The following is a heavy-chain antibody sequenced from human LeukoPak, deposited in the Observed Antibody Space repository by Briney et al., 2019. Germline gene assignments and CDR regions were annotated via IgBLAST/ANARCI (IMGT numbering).Heavy chain of an antibody. D-gene: IGHD4-23*01. CDR1: GFTFSSYS. CDR2: ISSGSSTI. V-gene: IGHV3-48*04. CDR3: AREGQGYGGKDY. Sequence: PGGSLRLSCAASGFTFSSYSMNWVRQAPGKGLEWLSYISSGSSTIYYADSVKGRFTISRDDAKNSLYLQMSTLRAEDTAMYYCAREGQGYGGKDYWGQGTRVTVSS. J-gene: IGHJ4*02.